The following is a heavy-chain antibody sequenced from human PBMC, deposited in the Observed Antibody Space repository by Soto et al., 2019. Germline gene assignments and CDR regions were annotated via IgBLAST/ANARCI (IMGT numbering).Heavy chain of an antibody. Sequence: PSETLSLTCTVSGGSISSSSYYWGWIRQPPGNWLEWIGSIYYSGSTYYNPSLKSRVTISVDTSKNQFSLKLSSVTAADTAVYYCARRLVDTAMVGFDYYGMDVWGQGTTVTVSS. D-gene: IGHD5-18*01. J-gene: IGHJ6*02. CDR3: ARRLVDTAMVGFDYYGMDV. CDR1: GGSISSSSYY. V-gene: IGHV4-39*01. CDR2: IYYSGST.